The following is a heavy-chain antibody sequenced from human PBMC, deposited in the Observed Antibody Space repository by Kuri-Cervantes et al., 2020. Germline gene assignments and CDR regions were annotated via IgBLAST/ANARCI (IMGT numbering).Heavy chain of an antibody. CDR2: IIPIFGTA. V-gene: IGHV1-69*05. D-gene: IGHD3-22*01. Sequence: SVKVSCKASGYTFTSYSISWVRQAPGQGLEWMGGIIPIFGTANYAQKFQGRVTITTDESTSTAYMELCSLRSEDTAVYYCAGELCYYDSSGYFFGHWGQGTLVTVSS. CDR1: GYTFTSYS. J-gene: IGHJ4*02. CDR3: AGELCYYDSSGYFFGH.